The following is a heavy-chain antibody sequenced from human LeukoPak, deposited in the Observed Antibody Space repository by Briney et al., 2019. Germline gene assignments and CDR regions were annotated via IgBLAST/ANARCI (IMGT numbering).Heavy chain of an antibody. CDR1: GFTFTSYS. D-gene: IGHD1-26*01. CDR2: ISGGGGST. V-gene: IGHV3-23*01. CDR3: AKGGKWDVTPFDY. Sequence: PGGSLRLSCAASGFTFTSYSMNGVGQAPGKGRGGVSTISGGGGSTYYADSVKGRFTISRDNSKNTLYLQVNSLRAEDTAVYYCAKGGKWDVTPFDYWGQGTLVTVSS. J-gene: IGHJ4*02.